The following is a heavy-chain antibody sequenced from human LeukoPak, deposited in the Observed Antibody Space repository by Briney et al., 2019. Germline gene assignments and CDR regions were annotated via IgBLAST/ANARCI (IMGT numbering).Heavy chain of an antibody. CDR2: ISGSGGST. CDR1: GFTFSSYA. V-gene: IGHV3-23*01. D-gene: IGHD3-10*01. J-gene: IGHJ6*02. CDR3: AKSEDGSGRYYGMDV. Sequence: GGSLRLSCAASGFTFSSYAMSWVRQAPGKGLEWVSAISGSGGSTYYADSVKGRFTISRDNSKNTLYLQMNGLRAEDTAVYYCAKSEDGSGRYYGMDVWGQGTTVTVSS.